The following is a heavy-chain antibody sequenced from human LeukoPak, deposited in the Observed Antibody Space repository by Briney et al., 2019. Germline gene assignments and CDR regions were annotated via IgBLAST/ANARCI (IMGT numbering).Heavy chain of an antibody. V-gene: IGHV3-53*01. Sequence: PGGSLRLSCAASGFTVSSNYMSWVRQAPGKGLEWVSVIYSGGSTYYPDSVKGRFTISRDNSKNTLYLQMNSLRAEDTAVYYCARGRRDGYNPAFDIWGQGTLVTVSS. CDR1: GFTVSSNY. J-gene: IGHJ3*02. CDR2: IYSGGST. D-gene: IGHD5-24*01. CDR3: ARGRRDGYNPAFDI.